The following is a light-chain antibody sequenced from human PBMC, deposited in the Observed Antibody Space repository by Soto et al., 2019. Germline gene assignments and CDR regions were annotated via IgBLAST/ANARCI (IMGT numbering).Light chain of an antibody. CDR3: QQSYSSPPWT. Sequence: DIRVTQSPSSLSASVGDRVTISCRASQSISGYLNWYQQKPGKAPKLLIYAASSLQSGVPSRFSGSGSGTDFTLTISSLQPEDFATYYCQQSYSSPPWTFGQGTKVEIK. J-gene: IGKJ1*01. CDR2: AAS. CDR1: QSISGY. V-gene: IGKV1-39*01.